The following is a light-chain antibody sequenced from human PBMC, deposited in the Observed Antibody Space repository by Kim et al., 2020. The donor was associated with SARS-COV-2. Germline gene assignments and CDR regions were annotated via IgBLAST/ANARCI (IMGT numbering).Light chain of an antibody. Sequence: EVVMTQSPAILSVSPGEGATLSCRASQTIRNNYLAWYQQKPGQAPRPLIYLASTRATGIPARFSGSGSGTEFTLSISSLQSEDSAIYYCQQHSDWPLTFGGGTKLDIK. CDR2: LAS. CDR3: QQHSDWPLT. V-gene: IGKV3-15*01. J-gene: IGKJ4*01. CDR1: QTIRNN.